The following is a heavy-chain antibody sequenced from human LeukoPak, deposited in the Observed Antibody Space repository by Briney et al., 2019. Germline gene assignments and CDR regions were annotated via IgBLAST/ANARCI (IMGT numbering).Heavy chain of an antibody. V-gene: IGHV3-53*01. Sequence: GGSLRLSCAASGFTVSSNYMSWVRQAPGKGLEWVSVIYSGGSTYYADSVKGRFTISRDNSKNTLYLQMNSLRAEDTAVYYCAKDPRHYGDYNDYWGQGTLVTVSS. J-gene: IGHJ4*02. CDR2: IYSGGST. CDR1: GFTVSSNY. D-gene: IGHD4-17*01. CDR3: AKDPRHYGDYNDY.